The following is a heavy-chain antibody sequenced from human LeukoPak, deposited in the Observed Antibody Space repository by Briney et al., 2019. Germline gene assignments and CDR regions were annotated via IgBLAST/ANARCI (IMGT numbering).Heavy chain of an antibody. CDR3: AKRSNFWTGYLDY. V-gene: IGHV3-23*01. CDR1: KFTFSNYA. CDR2: ISGSGGST. D-gene: IGHD3/OR15-3a*01. Sequence: GGSLRLSCTASKFTFSNYAMSWVRQAPGKRLEWVSVISGSGGSTYYADSVKGRFTISRDNPKDTLFLQMNSLRTEDTAVYYCAKRSNFWTGYLDYWGQGTLVTVSS. J-gene: IGHJ4*02.